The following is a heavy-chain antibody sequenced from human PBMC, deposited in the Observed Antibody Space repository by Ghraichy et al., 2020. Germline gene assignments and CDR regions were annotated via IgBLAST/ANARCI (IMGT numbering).Heavy chain of an antibody. D-gene: IGHD3-22*01. J-gene: IGHJ6*02. CDR3: AKDIYYDSSGYYYYYYYGMDV. Sequence: GALRLSCAASGFTFSSYAMSWVRQAPEKGLEWVSGTSGSGGSTYYTDSVKGRFTISRDNSKNTLYLQMNSLRAEDTAVYYCAKDIYYDSSGYYYYYYYGMDVWGQGTTVTVSS. V-gene: IGHV3-23*01. CDR2: TSGSGGST. CDR1: GFTFSSYA.